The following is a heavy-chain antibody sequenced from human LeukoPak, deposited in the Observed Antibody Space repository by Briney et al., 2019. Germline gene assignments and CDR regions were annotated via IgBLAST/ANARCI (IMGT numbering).Heavy chain of an antibody. CDR1: GYTFTSNY. V-gene: IGHV1-46*01. CDR2: IYPRDGST. CDR3: ARDQAGFDY. Sequence: GASVKVSCKASGYTFTSNYIHWVRQAPGQGLEWVGMIYPRDGSTSYAQKFQGRVTVTRDTSTSTVHMELSGLRSEDTAVYYCARDQAGFDYWGQGTLVTVSS. J-gene: IGHJ4*02. D-gene: IGHD6-13*01.